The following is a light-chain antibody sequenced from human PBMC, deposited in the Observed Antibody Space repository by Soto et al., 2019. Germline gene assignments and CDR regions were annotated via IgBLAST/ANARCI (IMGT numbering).Light chain of an antibody. CDR3: SSCTNTGTTL. J-gene: IGLJ2*01. CDR1: SSDVGSNDY. CDR2: QVN. Sequence: QSALTQPASVSGSPGQSITISCTGASSDVGSNDYVSWYQQYPGKSPKLVILQVNNRTSGVSHRFSGSKSANTASLTISGLQAEDEAHYYCSSCTNTGTTLFGGGTKLTVL. V-gene: IGLV2-14*01.